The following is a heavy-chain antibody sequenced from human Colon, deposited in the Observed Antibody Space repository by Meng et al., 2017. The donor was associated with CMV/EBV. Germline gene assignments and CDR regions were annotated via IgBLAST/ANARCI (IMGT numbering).Heavy chain of an antibody. V-gene: IGHV3-23*01. CDR2: ISSSGDRT. CDR1: GFTFSKYF. CDR3: ARPPTGALRFYGVDV. D-gene: IGHD1-1*01. J-gene: IGHJ6*02. Sequence: GGSLRLSCEVSGFTFSKYFMTWVQQTPGKGLEWVAAISSSGDRTYYADSMEGRFTISRDNSKNASYLQMDGLRGDDTAVYYCARPPTGALRFYGVDVWGPGTTVTVSS.